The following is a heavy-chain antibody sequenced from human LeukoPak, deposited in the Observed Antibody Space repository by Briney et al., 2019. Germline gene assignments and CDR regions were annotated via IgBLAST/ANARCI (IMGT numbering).Heavy chain of an antibody. V-gene: IGHV4-4*02. Sequence: SETLSLTCAVSGGSISSSNWWSWVRQPPGKGLEWIGEIYHSGSTNYNPSLKSRVTISVDKSKNQFSLKLSSVTAADTAVYYCARVPMVRDRAGESWFDPWGQGTLVTVSS. CDR2: IYHSGST. CDR3: ARVPMVRDRAGESWFDP. CDR1: GGSISSSNW. D-gene: IGHD3-10*01. J-gene: IGHJ5*02.